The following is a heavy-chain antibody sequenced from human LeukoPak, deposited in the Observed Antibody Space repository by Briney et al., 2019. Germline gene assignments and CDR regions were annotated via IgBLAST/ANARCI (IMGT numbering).Heavy chain of an antibody. V-gene: IGHV4-4*07. CDR1: GGSISSYY. CDR3: ARDSPVTMVRGVIIYYYYMDV. CDR2: IYTSGST. Sequence: SETLSLTCTVSGGSISSYYWSWIRQPAGKGLEWIGRIYTSGSTNYNPSLKSRVTMPVDTSKNQFSLKLSSVTAADTAVYYCARDSPVTMVRGVIIYYYYMDVWGKGTTVTISS. J-gene: IGHJ6*03. D-gene: IGHD3-10*01.